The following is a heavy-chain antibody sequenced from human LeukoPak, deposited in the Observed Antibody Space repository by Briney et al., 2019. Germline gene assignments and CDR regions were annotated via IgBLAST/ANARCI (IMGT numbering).Heavy chain of an antibody. CDR2: INSDGKTT. Sequence: PGGSLRLSCAASGFTFSNSWMHWVRQAPGKGLVWVSRINSDGKTTSYADSVKGRFTISRDNAKNSLYLQMNSLRAEDTAVYYCARIWDFSIAAAGTSDYWGQGTLVTVSS. CDR1: GFTFSNSW. CDR3: ARIWDFSIAAAGTSDY. D-gene: IGHD6-13*01. V-gene: IGHV3-74*01. J-gene: IGHJ4*02.